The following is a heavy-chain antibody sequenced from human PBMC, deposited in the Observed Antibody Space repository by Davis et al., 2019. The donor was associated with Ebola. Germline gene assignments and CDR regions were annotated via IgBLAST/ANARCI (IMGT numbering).Heavy chain of an antibody. D-gene: IGHD5-18*01. Sequence: ASVKVSCKASGYTFTSYGISWVRQAPGQGLEWMGWINPNSGGTNYAQKFQGRVTMTRDTSISTAYMELSRLRSDDTAVYYCARAQVTAMVTYYYYYMDVWGKGTTVTVSS. CDR2: INPNSGGT. CDR1: GYTFTSYG. CDR3: ARAQVTAMVTYYYYYMDV. V-gene: IGHV1-2*02. J-gene: IGHJ6*03.